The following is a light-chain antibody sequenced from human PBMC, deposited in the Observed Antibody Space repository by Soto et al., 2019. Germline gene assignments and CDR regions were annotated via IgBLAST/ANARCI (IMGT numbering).Light chain of an antibody. J-gene: IGKJ1*01. Sequence: EIVMTQSPATLSVSPGERATLSCRASQSVSSNLAWYQQKPGQVPRLLIYGASTRATGIPARFSGSGSGTEFTLTISSLQYEDFAVYYCQQYNNWPTFGQGTKVEIK. CDR3: QQYNNWPT. CDR2: GAS. V-gene: IGKV3-15*01. CDR1: QSVSSN.